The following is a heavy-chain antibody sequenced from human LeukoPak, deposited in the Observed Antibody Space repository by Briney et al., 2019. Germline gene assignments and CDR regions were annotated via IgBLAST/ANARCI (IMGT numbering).Heavy chain of an antibody. V-gene: IGHV4-4*07. CDR2: ISTSGST. Sequence: SETLSLTCTVSGGSISSFYWSWIRQPAGKGLEWIGRISTSGSTNYNPSLKSRVTMSVDTSKNQFSLKLSSVTAADTAVYYCARHYYDSSGYYDFDYWGQGTLVTVSS. CDR3: ARHYYDSSGYYDFDY. J-gene: IGHJ4*02. CDR1: GGSISSFY. D-gene: IGHD3-22*01.